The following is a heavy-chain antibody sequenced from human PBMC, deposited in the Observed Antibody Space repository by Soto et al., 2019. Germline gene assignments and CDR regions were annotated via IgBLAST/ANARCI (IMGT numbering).Heavy chain of an antibody. CDR3: AKVGGSHTEGSDY. CDR2: IIPLFGRA. V-gene: IGHV1-69*01. D-gene: IGHD1-26*01. J-gene: IGHJ4*02. Sequence: QVQLVQSGAEVKKPGSSVNVSCKASGGTFSSYAISWVRQAPGQGLEWMGGIIPLFGRANYAQKFQGRVTITADESTITAYMALSSLRTEDTAVYYGAKVGGSHTEGSDYCGRGTLVTVSS. CDR1: GGTFSSYA.